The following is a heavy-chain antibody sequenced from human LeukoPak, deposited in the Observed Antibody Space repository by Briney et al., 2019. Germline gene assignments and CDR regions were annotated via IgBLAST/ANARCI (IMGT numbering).Heavy chain of an antibody. D-gene: IGHD5-18*01. J-gene: IGHJ4*02. CDR2: IIPIFGTA. V-gene: IGHV1-69*13. CDR3: ARGDTRGYSYGSPTAYDY. CDR1: GGTFSSYA. Sequence: SVKVSRKASGGTFSSYAISWVRQAPGQGLEWMGGIIPIFGTANYAQKFQGRVTITADESTSTAYMELSSLRSEDTAVYYCARGDTRGYSYGSPTAYDYWGQGTLVTVSS.